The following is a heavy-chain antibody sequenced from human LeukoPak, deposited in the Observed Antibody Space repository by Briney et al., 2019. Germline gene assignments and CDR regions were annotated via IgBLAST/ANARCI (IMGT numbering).Heavy chain of an antibody. CDR2: ISGSGGST. J-gene: IGHJ4*02. Sequence: GGSLRLSCAASGFTFSSYAMSWVRQAPGKGLEWVSAISGSGGSTYYADSVKGRFTISRDNSKNTLYLQMNSLRAEDTAVYYCAEDSWNYVYFDYWGQGTLVTVSS. V-gene: IGHV3-23*01. CDR1: GFTFSSYA. D-gene: IGHD1-7*01. CDR3: AEDSWNYVYFDY.